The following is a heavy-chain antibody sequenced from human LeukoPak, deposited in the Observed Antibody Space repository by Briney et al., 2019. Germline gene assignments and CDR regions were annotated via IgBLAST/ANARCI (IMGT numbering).Heavy chain of an antibody. D-gene: IGHD3-10*01. Sequence: GRSLRLSCAASGFTFSSYGMHWVRQAPGKGLEWVAVIWYDGSNKYYADSVKGRFTISRDNSKNTLYLQMNSLRAEDTAVYYCARARGDLVSVYYYMDVWGKGTTVTVSS. CDR2: IWYDGSNK. CDR3: ARARGDLVSVYYYMDV. V-gene: IGHV3-33*08. CDR1: GFTFSSYG. J-gene: IGHJ6*03.